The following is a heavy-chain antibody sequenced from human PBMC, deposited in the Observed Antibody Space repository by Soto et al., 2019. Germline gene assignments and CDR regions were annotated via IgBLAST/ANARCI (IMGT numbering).Heavy chain of an antibody. J-gene: IGHJ3*02. Sequence: QVQLVHSGAEVKKPGSSVKVSCKASGGTFSSYTISWVRQDTGHGLEWMARIIPILGIANYAQKFQDRVTITADKATSTADMELSSLRPEDTAVYYCARGVTGPHAFDIWGQGTMVTLSS. V-gene: IGHV1-69*02. CDR1: GGTFSSYT. CDR3: ARGVTGPHAFDI. CDR2: IIPILGIA. D-gene: IGHD2-21*02.